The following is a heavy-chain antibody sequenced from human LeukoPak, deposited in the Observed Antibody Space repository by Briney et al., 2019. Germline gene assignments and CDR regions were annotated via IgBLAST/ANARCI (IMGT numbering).Heavy chain of an antibody. V-gene: IGHV1-46*01. CDR1: GYTFTSYY. Sequence: ASVKVSCKASGYTFTSYYVHWVRQAPGQGLEWMGIINPSGGRTSYAQKFQGRVTMTRDTSTSAVYMELSSLRFEDTAVYYCARDATNPQGSSWYHNWFDPWGQGTLVTVSS. D-gene: IGHD6-13*01. CDR3: ARDATNPQGSSWYHNWFDP. CDR2: INPSGGRT. J-gene: IGHJ5*02.